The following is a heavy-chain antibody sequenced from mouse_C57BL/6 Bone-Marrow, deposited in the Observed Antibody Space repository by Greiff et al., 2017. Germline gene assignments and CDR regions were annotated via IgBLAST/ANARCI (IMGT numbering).Heavy chain of an antibody. CDR1: GYTFTSYW. CDR2: IDPSDSYT. Sequence: QVQLQQPGAELVKPGASVKLSCKASGYTFTSYWMQWVKQRPGQGLEWIGEIDPSDSYTNYNQKFKGKATLTLDTSSSTAYMQLSSLTSEDSAVYYCARPIYYDYEGGYWGQGTTLTVSS. CDR3: ARPIYYDYEGGY. V-gene: IGHV1-50*01. J-gene: IGHJ2*01. D-gene: IGHD2-4*01.